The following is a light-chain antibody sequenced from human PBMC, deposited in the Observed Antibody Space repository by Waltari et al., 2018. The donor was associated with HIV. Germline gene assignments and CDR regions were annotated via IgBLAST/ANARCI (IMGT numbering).Light chain of an antibody. Sequence: QAVVTQEPSLSVSPGGTVTVPCASFTGSVSRPHYVHWIQLKPGQAPRTLLYDTEKRHPWTAGRFSGSLVGGRAALTLSGALTDDEADYYCLLSFSGVRVFGGGTKLTV. CDR1: TGSVSRPHY. V-gene: IGLV7-46*01. J-gene: IGLJ3*02. CDR2: DTE. CDR3: LLSFSGVRV.